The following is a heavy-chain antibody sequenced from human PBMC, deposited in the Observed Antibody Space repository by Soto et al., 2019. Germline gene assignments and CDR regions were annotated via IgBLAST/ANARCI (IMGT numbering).Heavy chain of an antibody. V-gene: IGHV4-61*01. Sequence: PSETLSLTCTVSGGSVSSSNYYWSWIRQPPGKGLEWLGYIYYSGSASYNPSLKSRITVSVDTSKNQFSLKLSSVTAADTAVYYCARERTGDATFFEYSGHGPLVTVSS. J-gene: IGHJ4*01. CDR2: IYYSGSA. CDR1: GGSVSSSNYY. CDR3: ARERTGDATFFEY. D-gene: IGHD1-1*01.